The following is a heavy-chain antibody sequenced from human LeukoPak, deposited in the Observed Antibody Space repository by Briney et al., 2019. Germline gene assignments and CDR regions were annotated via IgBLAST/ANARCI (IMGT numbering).Heavy chain of an antibody. D-gene: IGHD3-22*01. CDR3: ARGDYYDSSGYSGASLFDY. CDR1: GYTFTRYG. CDR2: ISPYSGST. Sequence: GASVKVSCKASGYTFTRYGISWVRQAPGQGLEWMGWISPYSGSTNYAQRFQGRVTMTTDTSTSTAYRELRSLRSDDTAVYYCARGDYYDSSGYSGASLFDYWGQGTLVTVSS. V-gene: IGHV1-18*04. J-gene: IGHJ4*02.